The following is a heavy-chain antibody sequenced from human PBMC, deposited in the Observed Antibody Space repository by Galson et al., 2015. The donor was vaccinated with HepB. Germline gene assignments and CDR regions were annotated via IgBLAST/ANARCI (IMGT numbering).Heavy chain of an antibody. Sequence: SLRLSCAASGFTFSSYAMSWVRQAPGKGLEWVSAISGSGGSTYYADSVKGRFTISRDNSKNTLYLQMNSLRAEDTAVYYCARDPGYSSGWYGLDYWGQGTLVTVSS. CDR3: ARDPGYSSGWYGLDY. V-gene: IGHV3-23*01. J-gene: IGHJ4*02. D-gene: IGHD6-19*01. CDR1: GFTFSSYA. CDR2: ISGSGGST.